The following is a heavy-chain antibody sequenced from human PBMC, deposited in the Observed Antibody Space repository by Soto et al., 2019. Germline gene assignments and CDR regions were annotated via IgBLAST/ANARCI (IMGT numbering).Heavy chain of an antibody. Sequence: GGSLRLSCAASGFTFSSYAMSWVRQAPGKGLEWVSAISGSGGSTYYADSVKGRFTISRDTSKNTLYLQMNSLRAEDTAVYYCAKEPTETYSGCDGDFEYWGQENLLTV. CDR1: GFTFSSYA. J-gene: IGHJ4*02. CDR2: ISGSGGST. V-gene: IGHV3-23*01. D-gene: IGHD5-12*01. CDR3: AKEPTETYSGCDGDFEY.